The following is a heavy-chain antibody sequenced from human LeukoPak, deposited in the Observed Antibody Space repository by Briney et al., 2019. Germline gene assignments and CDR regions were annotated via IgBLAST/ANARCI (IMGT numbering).Heavy chain of an antibody. CDR3: ARSIAVAGTDNWFDP. V-gene: IGHV4-59*01. D-gene: IGHD6-19*01. CDR2: IYYSGST. CDR1: GVSISSYY. J-gene: IGHJ5*02. Sequence: LETLCLTCTVSGVSISSYYCSWIGQPPGKGLGWSGDIYYSGSTNYNPSLKSRVTISVDTSKDQFSLKLSSVTAADTAVYYCARSIAVAGTDNWFDPWGQGTLVTVSS.